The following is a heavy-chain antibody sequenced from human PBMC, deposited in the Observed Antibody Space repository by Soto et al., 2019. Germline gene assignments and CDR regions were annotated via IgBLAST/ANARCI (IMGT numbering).Heavy chain of an antibody. CDR3: AREKGYISGPKNFDY. D-gene: IGHD5-12*01. CDR1: GASISSGDYF. J-gene: IGHJ4*02. Sequence: SETLSLTCTVSGASISSGDYFWSWIRQSPGKGLEWIGYIYDSGSSYYNPSLKSRVTMSVDTSRNQFSLKLRSVTAADTAVYYCAREKGYISGPKNFDYWGQGTLVTVSS. V-gene: IGHV4-30-4*01. CDR2: IYDSGSS.